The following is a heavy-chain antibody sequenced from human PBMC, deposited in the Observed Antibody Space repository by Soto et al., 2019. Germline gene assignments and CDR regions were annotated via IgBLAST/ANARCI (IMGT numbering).Heavy chain of an antibody. CDR2: INPDGTST. Sequence: EVQLVESGGGLVQPGGSLRVSCAASGFIFTDYWLHWVRQVPGEGLEWLSRINPDGTSTDYADSVKGRFTVSRDNAKNTMYLQMKSLRAGDTAVHYCARKGEVTGLEYWGQGNLVTVSS. CDR3: ARKGEVTGLEY. D-gene: IGHD3-16*01. CDR1: GFIFTDYW. V-gene: IGHV3-74*01. J-gene: IGHJ4*02.